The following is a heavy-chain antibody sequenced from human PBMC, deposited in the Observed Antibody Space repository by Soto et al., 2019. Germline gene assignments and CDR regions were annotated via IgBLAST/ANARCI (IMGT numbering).Heavy chain of an antibody. Sequence: GALGLTCAASGFTFSSYSMNGVRQAPGKGLEWVSSISSSSSYIYYADSVKGRFTISRDNAKNSLYLQMNSLRAEDTAVYYCERDRWRDGYNYGYYYGMDVWGQGTKVTVYS. CDR3: ERDRWRDGYNYGYYYGMDV. CDR2: ISSSSSYI. V-gene: IGHV3-21*01. CDR1: GFTFSSYS. J-gene: IGHJ6*02. D-gene: IGHD5-12*01.